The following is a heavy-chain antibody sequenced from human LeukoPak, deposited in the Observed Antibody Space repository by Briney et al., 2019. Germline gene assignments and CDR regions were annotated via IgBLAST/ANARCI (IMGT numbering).Heavy chain of an antibody. D-gene: IGHD6-13*01. J-gene: IGHJ6*02. Sequence: SETLSLTCTVSGGSISSAGYYWSWIRQHPGKGLEWIGYIYYSGSIYYNPFLKSRVIISVDTSKNQFSLKLSSVTAADTAVYYCGRAQQGAAGGRYYYHGVDVWGQGTTVTVSS. CDR1: GGSISSAGYY. CDR2: IYYSGSI. V-gene: IGHV4-31*03. CDR3: GRAQQGAAGGRYYYHGVDV.